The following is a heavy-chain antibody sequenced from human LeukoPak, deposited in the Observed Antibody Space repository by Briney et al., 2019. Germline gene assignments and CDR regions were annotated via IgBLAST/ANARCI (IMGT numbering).Heavy chain of an antibody. Sequence: SETLSLTCTVSGYSISSGYYWGWIRQPPGKGLEWIGSIYHSGSTYYNPSLKSRATISVDTSKNQLSLKLSSVTAADTAVYYCARVRYQVAGLYYYYYYYMDVWGKGTTVTVSS. CDR3: ARVRYQVAGLYYYYYYYMDV. CDR2: IYHSGST. J-gene: IGHJ6*03. D-gene: IGHD6-19*01. V-gene: IGHV4-38-2*02. CDR1: GYSISSGYY.